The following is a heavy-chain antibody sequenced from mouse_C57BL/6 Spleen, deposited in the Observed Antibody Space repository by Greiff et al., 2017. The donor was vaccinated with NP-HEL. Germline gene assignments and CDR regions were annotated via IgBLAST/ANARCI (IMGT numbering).Heavy chain of an antibody. CDR2: IDPSDSYT. CDR1: GYTFTSYW. Sequence: QVQLQQPGAELVKPGASVKLSCKASGYTFTSYWMQWVKQRPGQGLEWIGEIDPSDSYTNYNQKFKGKATLTVDTSSSTAYMQLSSLTSEDSAVCYCARAYVYYGNYGYFDVWGTGTTVTVSS. D-gene: IGHD2-1*01. CDR3: ARAYVYYGNYGYFDV. J-gene: IGHJ1*03. V-gene: IGHV1-50*01.